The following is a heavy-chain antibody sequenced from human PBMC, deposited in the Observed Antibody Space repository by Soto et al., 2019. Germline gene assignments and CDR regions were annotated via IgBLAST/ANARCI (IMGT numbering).Heavy chain of an antibody. CDR3: AKVPDIVVVVAATPGNAFDI. CDR1: GFTFSSYA. CDR2: ISGSGGST. D-gene: IGHD2-15*01. Sequence: GGSLRLSCAASGFTFSSYAMSWVRQAPGKGLEWVSAISGSGGSTYYADSVKGRFTISRDNSKNTLYLQMNSLRAEDTAVYYCAKVPDIVVVVAATPGNAFDIWGQGTMVTVSS. J-gene: IGHJ3*02. V-gene: IGHV3-23*01.